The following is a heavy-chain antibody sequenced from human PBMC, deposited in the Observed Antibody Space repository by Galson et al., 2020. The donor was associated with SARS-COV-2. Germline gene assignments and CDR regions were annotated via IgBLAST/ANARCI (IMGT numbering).Heavy chain of an antibody. CDR3: ARISYDILTGYYKGFDY. CDR2: IDWDDDK. J-gene: IGHJ4*02. Sequence: SGPTMVKPTQTLTLTCTFSGFSLSTSGMCVSWIRQPPGKALEWIALIDWDDDKYYSTSLKTRLTISKDTSKNQVVLTMTNMDPVDTATYYCARISYDILTGYYKGFDYWGQGTLVTVSS. CDR1: GFSLSTSGMC. V-gene: IGHV2-70*01. D-gene: IGHD3-9*01.